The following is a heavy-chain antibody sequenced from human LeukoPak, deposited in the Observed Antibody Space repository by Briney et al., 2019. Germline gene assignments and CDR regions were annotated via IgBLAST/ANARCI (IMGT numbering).Heavy chain of an antibody. V-gene: IGHV3-48*01. CDR1: GFTFSSYS. J-gene: IGHJ3*02. D-gene: IGHD2-2*01. CDR2: ISSSSSTI. CDR3: ARTGYCSSTSCDGAFDI. Sequence: PGGSLRLSCAASGFTFSSYSMNWVRQAPGKGLEWVSYISSSSSTIYYADSVKGRFTISRDNAKNSLYLQMNSLRAEDTAVYYCARTGYCSSTSCDGAFDIWGQGTMVTVSS.